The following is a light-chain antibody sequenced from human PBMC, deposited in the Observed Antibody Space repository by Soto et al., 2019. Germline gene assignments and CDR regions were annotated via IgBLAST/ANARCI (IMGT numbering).Light chain of an antibody. CDR2: GAS. Sequence: EMVLTKSPGTLSLSPGERATLSCRASQSVSSSYLAWYQQKPGQAPRLLISGASSRATGIPDRFSGSGSGTAFTLTICRLEPEDFAVYYCQQYGGSPPFTFGPGTKVDIK. J-gene: IGKJ3*01. CDR1: QSVSSSY. CDR3: QQYGGSPPFT. V-gene: IGKV3-20*01.